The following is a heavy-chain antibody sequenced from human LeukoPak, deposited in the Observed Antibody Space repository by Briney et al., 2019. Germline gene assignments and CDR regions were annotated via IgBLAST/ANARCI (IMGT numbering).Heavy chain of an antibody. J-gene: IGHJ4*02. CDR3: ARGGNYDILTGYIFDY. Sequence: GGSLRLSCAASGFTFSNYWMSWVRQAPGKGLEWVANIKHDGGDKHYVDSVKGRFTIARDSAKNSLNLQMNSLRAEDTAVYYCARGGNYDILTGYIFDYWGQGTLVIVSS. CDR2: IKHDGGDK. V-gene: IGHV3-7*03. CDR1: GFTFSNYW. D-gene: IGHD3-9*01.